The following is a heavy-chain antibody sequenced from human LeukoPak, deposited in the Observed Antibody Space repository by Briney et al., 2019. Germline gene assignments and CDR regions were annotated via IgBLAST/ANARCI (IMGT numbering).Heavy chain of an antibody. CDR1: GFTFSSYA. CDR3: AKLSGGDCYSSCYYDMAV. CDR2: ISGGGRTT. J-gene: IGHJ6*02. V-gene: IGHV3-23*01. Sequence: GGSLRLSCAASGFTFSSYAMSWAPQAPGKGLEWVSSISGGGRTTYYANSVKGRFTNSRDNSKNTLYLQMNTLRAEDTAVYYCAKLSGGDCYSSCYYDMAVWGQGTTVTVSS. D-gene: IGHD2-21*02.